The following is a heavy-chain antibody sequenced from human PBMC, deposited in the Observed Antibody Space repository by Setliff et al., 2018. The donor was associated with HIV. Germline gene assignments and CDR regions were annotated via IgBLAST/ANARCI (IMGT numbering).Heavy chain of an antibody. Sequence: PSETLSLTCTVSGGSITSSYWSWIRQPAGKGLEWIGRIYTSGTTMYTNYNPSLESRVIVSEDTSRDQFFLKLTSVTADDTAIYYCARGPPFAYWGQGLLVTVSS. CDR1: GGSITSSY. J-gene: IGHJ4*02. CDR3: ARGPPFAY. V-gene: IGHV4-4*07. CDR2: IYTSGTTMYT.